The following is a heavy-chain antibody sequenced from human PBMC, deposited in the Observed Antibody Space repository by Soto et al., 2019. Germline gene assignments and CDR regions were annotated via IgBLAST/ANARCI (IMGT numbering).Heavy chain of an antibody. CDR2: VNPKSGNT. CDR3: ARPYCDSTSCYTDWFDP. J-gene: IGHJ5*02. CDR1: GYSFSTYD. D-gene: IGHD2-2*02. Sequence: QVQLVQSGAEVKKPGASVKVSCKASGYSFSTYDINWVRQAAGQGLEWMGWVNPKSGNTDYAQRFRGRVTMTSNTSIRTAYMELSALKPEDTAVYYCARPYCDSTSCYTDWFDPWGQGTLVTVSS. V-gene: IGHV1-8*01.